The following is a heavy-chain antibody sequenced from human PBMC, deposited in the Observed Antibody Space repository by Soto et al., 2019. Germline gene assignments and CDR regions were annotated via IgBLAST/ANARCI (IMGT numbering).Heavy chain of an antibody. D-gene: IGHD2-8*01. J-gene: IGHJ4*02. CDR2: IYHSENT. Sequence: SETLSLTCDVSGGSISSSNWWIWVRQPPGKGLEWIGEIYHSENTNYNPSLKSRVTISIDKSKNQLSLRLTSVTAADTAVYYCARHPSYENRYFYAIGFDNWGQGTLVTVSS. CDR1: GGSISSSNW. CDR3: ARHPSYENRYFYAIGFDN. V-gene: IGHV4-4*02.